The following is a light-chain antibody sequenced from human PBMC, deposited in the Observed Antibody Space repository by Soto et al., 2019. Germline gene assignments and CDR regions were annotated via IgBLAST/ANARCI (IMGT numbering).Light chain of an antibody. CDR1: QGIGND. Sequence: ALQMAQSPSSLSASVGDRVTITCRASQGIGNDVGWFQQKPGKAPKLLIYAAATLQSGVPSRFSGSRSGTEFTLTISSLQPEDFATYYCLQDHNFPLTFGGGTKVEFK. CDR3: LQDHNFPLT. CDR2: AAA. V-gene: IGKV1-6*02. J-gene: IGKJ4*01.